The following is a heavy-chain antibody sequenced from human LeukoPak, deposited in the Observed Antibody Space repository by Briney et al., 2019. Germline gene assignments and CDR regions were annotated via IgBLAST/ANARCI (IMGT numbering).Heavy chain of an antibody. D-gene: IGHD5-24*01. CDR1: GFTFSTYT. CDR3: ARDRDGYNFPWYFDL. J-gene: IGHJ2*01. V-gene: IGHV3-21*01. CDR2: ISSSSSYI. Sequence: GGSLRLSCAASGFTFSTYTMNWVRQAPGKGLEWVSSISSSSSYIYYADSVKGRFTISRDNAKNSLYLQMNGLRAEDTALYYCARDRDGYNFPWYFDLWGRGTLVTVSS.